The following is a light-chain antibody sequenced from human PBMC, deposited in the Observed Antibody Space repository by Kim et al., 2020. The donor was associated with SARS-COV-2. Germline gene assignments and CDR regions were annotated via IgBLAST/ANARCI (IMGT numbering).Light chain of an antibody. Sequence: QSVLTQPPSVSAAPGQKVTISCSGSSSNIGINFVSWYQHLPGTAPKLLIYDSNKRPAGIPYRFSGSKSGTSATLGITGLQTGDEADYYCGTWDNSLSAGVFGGGTQLTVL. CDR1: SSNIGINF. CDR2: DSN. V-gene: IGLV1-51*01. J-gene: IGLJ3*02. CDR3: GTWDNSLSAGV.